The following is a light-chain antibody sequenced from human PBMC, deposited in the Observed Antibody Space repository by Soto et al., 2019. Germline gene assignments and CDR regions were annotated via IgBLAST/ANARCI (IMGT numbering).Light chain of an antibody. CDR3: QQSFNTPWT. J-gene: IGKJ1*01. CDR2: VAS. CDR1: QSVSSF. V-gene: IGKV1-39*01. Sequence: DIQMTQSPSSLSASIGDRVTITCRASQSVSSFLNWYQQKPGKAPSLLIYVASNLHSGVPSRFSGSGSGTEFSLTIPSLQPEDFATYYCQQSFNTPWTFGHGTQVELK.